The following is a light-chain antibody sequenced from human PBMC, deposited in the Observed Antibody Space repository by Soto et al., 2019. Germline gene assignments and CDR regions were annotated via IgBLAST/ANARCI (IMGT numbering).Light chain of an antibody. CDR2: GAS. V-gene: IGKV3-20*01. CDR1: QRITNNF. Sequence: EIVLTQSPGALSLSPGERATLSCRASQRITNNFLAWFQQKPGLAPRLLIHGASTRASGVPGRFSAGGSGTDFVLTISRLEPEDFAVYYCQQYGRSPFTFGQWTKLQIK. J-gene: IGKJ2*01. CDR3: QQYGRSPFT.